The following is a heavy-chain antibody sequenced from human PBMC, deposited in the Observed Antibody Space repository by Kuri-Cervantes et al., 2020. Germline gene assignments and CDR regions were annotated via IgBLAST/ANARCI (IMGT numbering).Heavy chain of an antibody. Sequence: GSLRLSCTVSGGSVSSGSYYWSWIRQPPGKGLEWIGYIYYSGSTNYNPSLKSRVTISVDTSKNQFSLKLSSVTAADTAVYYCAREGELSSYYFDYWGQGTLVTVSS. J-gene: IGHJ4*02. CDR1: GGSVSSGSYY. D-gene: IGHD3-16*02. CDR3: AREGELSSYYFDY. V-gene: IGHV4-61*01. CDR2: IYYSGST.